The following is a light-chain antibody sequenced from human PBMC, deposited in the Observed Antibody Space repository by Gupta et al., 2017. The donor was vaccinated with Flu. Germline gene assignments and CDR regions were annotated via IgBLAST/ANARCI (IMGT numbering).Light chain of an antibody. CDR1: QTVTTN. J-gene: IGKJ2*01. CDR2: GAS. V-gene: IGKV3-15*01. CDR3: QQYSSWRFT. Sequence: PAALSVSPGERAALSCRASQTVTTNLAWYQQRPGQAPTLLISGASNRATGIPARFGGSGSGTEFTLTISSLQSEDFAVYYCQQYSSWRFTFGQGTKLEI.